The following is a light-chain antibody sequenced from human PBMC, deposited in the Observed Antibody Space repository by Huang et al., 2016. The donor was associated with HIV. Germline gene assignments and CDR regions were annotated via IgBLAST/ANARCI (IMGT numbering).Light chain of an antibody. CDR2: GAS. CDR3: HHYSNWPPTWT. V-gene: IGKV3-15*01. CDR1: QSVAKH. Sequence: EIVIAQSPATLSVSPGERATLSCRASQSVAKHFAWYQQKPGQAPRLLIYGASTRATGIPARFSGSGSGTEFTLTISSLQSEDFAVYYCHHYSNWPPTWTFGQGTKVEIK. J-gene: IGKJ1*01.